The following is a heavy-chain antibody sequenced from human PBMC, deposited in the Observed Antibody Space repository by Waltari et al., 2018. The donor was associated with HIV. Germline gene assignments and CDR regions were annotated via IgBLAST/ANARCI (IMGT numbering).Heavy chain of an antibody. Sequence: QVHLMQSGPEMRKPGASVTISCRAAGYDLTSHGLTWVGQAPGKGVEGGGGIWAYDGKKDIEREFKDRVSLGTDKSTTTAFFELRSLRIDDTATYYCARGGGTWLQETHYYKGLDVWGQGTTVIVSS. CDR1: GYDLTSHG. D-gene: IGHD3-10*01. CDR2: IWAYDGKK. CDR3: ARGGGTWLQETHYYKGLDV. J-gene: IGHJ6*02. V-gene: IGHV1-18*01.